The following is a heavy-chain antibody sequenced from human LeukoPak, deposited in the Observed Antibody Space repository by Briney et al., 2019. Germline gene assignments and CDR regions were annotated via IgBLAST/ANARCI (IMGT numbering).Heavy chain of an antibody. CDR2: TDRSGSTT. V-gene: IGHV3-11*01. CDR3: ARGHFGLDY. CDR1: EFTFSDYY. J-gene: IGHJ4*02. Sequence: GGSLRLSCAASEFTFSDYYMSWIRQAPGKGLERVSYTDRSGSTTNYADSVKGRFTISRDNAKNSLYLQMHSLRAEDTALNYCARGHFGLDYWGQGTLVTVS. D-gene: IGHD3-10*01.